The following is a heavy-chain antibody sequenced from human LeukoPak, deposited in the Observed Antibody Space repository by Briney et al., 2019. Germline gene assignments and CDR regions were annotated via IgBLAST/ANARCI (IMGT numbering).Heavy chain of an antibody. CDR2: ISGSGGST. Sequence: GGSLRLSCAASGVTFSSYAMSWVRQAPGKGLEWVSGISGSGGSTYYADSVKGRFTISRDNSKNTLCLQMNSLRAEDTAVYYCVKLGVTFVELSHIENYFDYWGQGTLVTVSS. V-gene: IGHV3-23*01. D-gene: IGHD3-10*01. CDR1: GVTFSSYA. J-gene: IGHJ4*02. CDR3: VKLGVTFVELSHIENYFDY.